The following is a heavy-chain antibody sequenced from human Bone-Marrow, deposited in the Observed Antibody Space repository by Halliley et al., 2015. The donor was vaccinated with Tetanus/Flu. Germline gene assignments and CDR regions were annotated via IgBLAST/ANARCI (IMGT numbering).Heavy chain of an antibody. V-gene: IGHV4-59*01. D-gene: IGHD1-26*01. CDR2: IYYTGST. Sequence: WIWYIYYTGSTDHNPPLRSRVTISADTSKNQFSLKVNSLTAADTAVYYCARAGRVVGATSGFDSWGHGTLVTVSS. CDR3: ARAGRVVGATSGFDS. J-gene: IGHJ4*01.